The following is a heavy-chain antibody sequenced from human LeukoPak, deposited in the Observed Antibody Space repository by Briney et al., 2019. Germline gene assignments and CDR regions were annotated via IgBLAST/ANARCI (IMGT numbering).Heavy chain of an antibody. CDR2: INPNSGGT. CDR1: GYTFTGYY. V-gene: IGHV1-2*02. D-gene: IGHD4-17*01. CDR3: ARDYGDYGGLDY. Sequence: ASVKVSCKASGYTFTGYYMHWMRQAPGQGLEWMGWINPNSGGTNYAQKFQGRVTMTRDTSISTAYMELSRLRSDDTAVYYCARDYGDYGGLDYWGQGTLVTVSS. J-gene: IGHJ4*02.